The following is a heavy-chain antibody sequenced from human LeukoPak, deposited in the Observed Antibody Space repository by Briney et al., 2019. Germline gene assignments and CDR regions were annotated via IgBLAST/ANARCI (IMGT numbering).Heavy chain of an antibody. CDR3: ASGAWAARLNS. Sequence: PSETLSLTCAVYGESLNYYYWSWIRQSPGKGLEWIGDIFDGKTINYNPSLKSRVTISAATTSQQFSLNLKSVTAADTAVYFCASGAWAARLNSWAQGALVIVSS. D-gene: IGHD4-23*01. V-gene: IGHV4-34*12. CDR1: GESLNYYY. J-gene: IGHJ4*02. CDR2: IFDGKTI.